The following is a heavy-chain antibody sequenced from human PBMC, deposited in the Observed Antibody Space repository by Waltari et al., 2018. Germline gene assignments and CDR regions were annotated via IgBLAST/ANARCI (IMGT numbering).Heavy chain of an antibody. J-gene: IGHJ4*02. CDR2: ISSRSSYI. V-gene: IGHV3-21*01. CDR3: AREDNYGPNHFDY. CDR1: GFTFSTSG. D-gene: IGHD5-18*01. Sequence: EVQLVESGGGLVKPGGFLRLACAASGFTFSTSGMNWVRQAAGKGLEWVSSISSRSSYINYADAVKGRFTISRDNAKNSVYLQMNSLRAEDTAVYYCAREDNYGPNHFDYWGQGTLVTVSS.